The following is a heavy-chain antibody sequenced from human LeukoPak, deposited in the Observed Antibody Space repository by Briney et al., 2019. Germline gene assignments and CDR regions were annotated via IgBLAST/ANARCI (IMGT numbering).Heavy chain of an antibody. D-gene: IGHD3-3*01. CDR3: ARDTITIFGVVYWFDP. CDR1: GGSISSYY. J-gene: IGHJ5*02. Sequence: SETLSLTCTVSGGSISSYYWSWIRQPAGKGLERIGRIYASGSTNYNPSLKSRVTMSVDTSKNQFSLKLSFVTAADTAVYYCARDTITIFGVVYWFDPWGQGTLVTVSS. CDR2: IYASGST. V-gene: IGHV4-4*07.